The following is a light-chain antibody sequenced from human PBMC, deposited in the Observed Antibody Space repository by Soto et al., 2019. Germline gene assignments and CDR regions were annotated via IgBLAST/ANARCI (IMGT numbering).Light chain of an antibody. CDR3: QQYCRSFMYT. CDR2: GAS. J-gene: IGKJ2*01. V-gene: IGKV3-20*01. CDR1: QSVSSSY. Sequence: EIVLTQSPGTLSLSPGERATLFCRASQSVSSSYLAWYQQKPGQDPRLLIHGASSRATGTPERFSGSGSGTDFTLTISRLEPDDFAVYYCQQYCRSFMYTFGQGTKLEI.